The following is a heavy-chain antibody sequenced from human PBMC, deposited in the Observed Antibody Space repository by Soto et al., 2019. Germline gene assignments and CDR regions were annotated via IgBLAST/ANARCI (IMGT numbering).Heavy chain of an antibody. CDR2: IYPGDSDN. V-gene: IGHV5-51*01. CDR1: GYSFTSYW. CDR3: ARQEKWLVTPDY. D-gene: IGHD6-19*01. J-gene: IGHJ4*02. Sequence: GESLKISCKGSGYSFTSYWIGWVRQMPGKGMDCMGIIYPGDSDNRYRPSFKRQVTISADKYLSTAYMKWRTLNESDNEMYYCARQEKWLVTPDYWGQGTLVTVSS.